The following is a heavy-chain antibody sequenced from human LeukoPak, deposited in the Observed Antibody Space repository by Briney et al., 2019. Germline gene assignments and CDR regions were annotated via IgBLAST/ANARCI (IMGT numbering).Heavy chain of an antibody. V-gene: IGHV1-69*04. CDR1: GGTFSSYA. Sequence: GASVKVSCKASGGTFSSYAISWVRQAPGQGLEWMGRIIPILGMANYAQKFQGRVTITADKSTSTAYMELSSLRSEDTAVYYCARGGWSHYYYYGMDVWGQGTTVTVSS. CDR3: ARGGWSHYYYYGMDV. D-gene: IGHD6-19*01. J-gene: IGHJ6*02. CDR2: IIPILGMA.